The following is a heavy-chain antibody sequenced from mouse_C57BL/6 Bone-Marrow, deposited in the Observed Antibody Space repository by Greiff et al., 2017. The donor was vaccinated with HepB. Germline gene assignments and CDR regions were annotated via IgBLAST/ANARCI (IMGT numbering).Heavy chain of an antibody. CDR1: GFTFTDYY. CDR2: IRNKANGYTT. V-gene: IGHV7-3*01. CDR3: ARSVLLRAMDY. Sequence: EVKVEESGGGLVQPGGSLSLSCAASGFTFTDYYMSWVRQPPGKALEWLGFIRNKANGYTTEYSASVKGRFTISRDNSQSILYLQMNALRAEDSATYYCARSVLLRAMDYWGQGTSVTVSS. D-gene: IGHD1-1*01. J-gene: IGHJ4*01.